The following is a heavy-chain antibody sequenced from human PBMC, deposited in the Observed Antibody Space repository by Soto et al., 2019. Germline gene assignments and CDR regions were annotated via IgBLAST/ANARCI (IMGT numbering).Heavy chain of an antibody. CDR2: IYSGGST. J-gene: IGHJ3*02. CDR3: AKSGRYDYIWGSYEGDDAFDI. Sequence: GGSLRLSCAASGFTVSSNYMSWVRQAPGKGLEWVSVIYSGGSTYYADSVKGRFTISRHNSKNTLYLQMNSLRAEDTAVYYCAKSGRYDYIWGSYEGDDAFDIWGQGTMGTVSS. D-gene: IGHD3-16*01. V-gene: IGHV3-53*04. CDR1: GFTVSSNY.